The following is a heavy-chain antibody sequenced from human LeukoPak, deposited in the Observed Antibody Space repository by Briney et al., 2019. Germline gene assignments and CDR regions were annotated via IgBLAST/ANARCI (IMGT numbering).Heavy chain of an antibody. J-gene: IGHJ6*02. D-gene: IGHD3-10*01. CDR1: GYPVSGSNW. CDR2: IYYSGST. V-gene: IGHV4-28*03. CDR3: ARVWFGGYAMDV. Sequence: PSETLSLTCAVSGYPVSGSNWWGWIRQPPGKGLEWIGYIYYSGSTDYNPSLKSRVTMSIDTSKNQFSLKVSSVTAVDTAVYYCARVWFGGYAMDVWCQGTTVTVSS.